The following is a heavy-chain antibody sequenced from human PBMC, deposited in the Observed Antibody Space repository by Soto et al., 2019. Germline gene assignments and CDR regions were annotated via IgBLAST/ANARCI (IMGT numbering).Heavy chain of an antibody. V-gene: IGHV5-51*01. D-gene: IGHD2-2*01. Sequence: GESLKISCKGSGYSFTSYWIGWVRQMPGKGLEWMGIIYPGDSDTRYSPSFQGQVTISADKSISTAYLQWSSLKASDTAMYYCAIYAPAGHRNLSAYHSCLAVWGKGTT. J-gene: IGHJ6*03. CDR2: IYPGDSDT. CDR3: AIYAPAGHRNLSAYHSCLAV. CDR1: GYSFTSYW.